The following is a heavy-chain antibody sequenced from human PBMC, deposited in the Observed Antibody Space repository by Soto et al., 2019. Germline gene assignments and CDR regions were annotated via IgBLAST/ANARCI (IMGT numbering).Heavy chain of an antibody. CDR3: AKKGGSGWHPRNNWFDP. J-gene: IGHJ5*02. Sequence: QVQLQESGPGLVKPSGTLSLTCAVSGGSMSSSNWWSWVRQPPGKGLEWIGEIYHSGSTNYNPSLKSRVTISVDKSKNQFSLKLSSVTAADTAVYYCAKKGGSGWHPRNNWFDPWGQGTLVTVSS. CDR2: IYHSGST. V-gene: IGHV4-4*02. D-gene: IGHD6-19*01. CDR1: GGSMSSSNW.